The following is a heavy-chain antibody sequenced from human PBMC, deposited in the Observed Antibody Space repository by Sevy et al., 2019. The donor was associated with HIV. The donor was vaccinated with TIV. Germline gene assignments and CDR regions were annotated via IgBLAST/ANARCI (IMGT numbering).Heavy chain of an antibody. CDR1: GFTFSSYA. D-gene: IGHD3-16*01. CDR3: ARSRTAYDYVGYYFDY. Sequence: GGSLRLSCAASGFTFSSYAMHWVRQAPGKGLEWVAVISYDGSNKYYADSVKGQFTISRDNSKNTLYLQMNSLRAEDTAVYYCARSRTAYDYVGYYFDYWGQGTLVTVSS. J-gene: IGHJ4*02. CDR2: ISYDGSNK. V-gene: IGHV3-30-3*01.